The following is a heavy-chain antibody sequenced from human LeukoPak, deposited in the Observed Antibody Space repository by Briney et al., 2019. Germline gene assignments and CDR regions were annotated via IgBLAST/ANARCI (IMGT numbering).Heavy chain of an antibody. CDR3: ARDRCLRGCYYFYMDV. V-gene: IGHV3-21*01. CDR1: GFIFNSHS. Sequence: GGSLRLSCAASGFIFNSHSMNWVRQAPGKGLEWVSSISSTSSYIYYADSVKSRFTISRDNAKNSLYLQMNSLRAEDTAVYYCARDRCLRGCYYFYMDVWGKGTTVTVSS. CDR2: ISSTSSYI. D-gene: IGHD2-15*01. J-gene: IGHJ6*03.